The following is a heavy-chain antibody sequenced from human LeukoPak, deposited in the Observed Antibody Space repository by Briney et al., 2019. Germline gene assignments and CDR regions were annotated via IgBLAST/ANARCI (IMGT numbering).Heavy chain of an antibody. CDR1: SGSISSYD. CDR3: ARLTSSWYQDWYFDL. D-gene: IGHD6-13*01. Sequence: SETLSLTCTVSSGSISSYDWSWIRQPAGKGLEWIGRIYTSGSPNYNPSLKSRVTMSVDTSKSQFSLKLSSVTAADTAVYYCARLTSSWYQDWYFDLWGRGTLVTVSS. J-gene: IGHJ2*01. V-gene: IGHV4-4*07. CDR2: IYTSGSP.